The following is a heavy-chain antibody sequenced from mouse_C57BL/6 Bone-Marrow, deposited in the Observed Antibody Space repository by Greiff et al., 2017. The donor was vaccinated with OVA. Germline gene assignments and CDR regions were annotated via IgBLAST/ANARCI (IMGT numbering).Heavy chain of an antibody. CDR2: IDPTNSDT. Sequence: QVQLQQSGAELVMPGASVKLSCKASGYTFTGYCMHWVKQRPGQGLEWIGEIDPTNSDTNYNQKFKGKATLTVDKSSSTAYMQLSSLTSEDSAVYYCARRGLYDGYCDYWGKGTTLTVSS. CDR1: GYTFTGYC. J-gene: IGHJ2*01. V-gene: IGHV1-69*01. D-gene: IGHD2-3*01. CDR3: ARRGLYDGYCDY.